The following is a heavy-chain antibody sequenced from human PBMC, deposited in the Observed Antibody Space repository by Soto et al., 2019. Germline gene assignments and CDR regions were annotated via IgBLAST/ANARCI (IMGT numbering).Heavy chain of an antibody. Sequence: ASVKVSCKGSGYAFTSYYMHWVRQAPGQGLEWMGIINPSGGSTSYAQKFQGRVTMTRDTSTNTVYMELSSLRSEDTAVYYCARDSGCSLDYWGQGTLVTVSS. CDR1: GYAFTSYY. CDR3: ARDSGCSLDY. J-gene: IGHJ4*02. CDR2: INPSGGST. D-gene: IGHD3-22*01. V-gene: IGHV1-46*01.